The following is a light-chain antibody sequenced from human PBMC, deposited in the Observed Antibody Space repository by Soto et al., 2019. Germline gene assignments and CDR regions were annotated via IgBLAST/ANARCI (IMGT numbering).Light chain of an antibody. V-gene: IGLV1-40*01. Sequence: QSVLTQPPSVSGAPGQRVTISCTGSSSNIGAGYDVHWYQQLPGTAPKLVIYDNTNRPSGVPDRFSGSKSGTSASLAITGLQAEDEADYYCQSYDTSLSGKVFGTGTKLTVL. CDR1: SSNIGAGYD. CDR2: DNT. CDR3: QSYDTSLSGKV. J-gene: IGLJ1*01.